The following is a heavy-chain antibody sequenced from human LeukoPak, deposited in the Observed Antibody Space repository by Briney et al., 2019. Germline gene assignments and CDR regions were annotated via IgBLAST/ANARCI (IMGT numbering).Heavy chain of an antibody. Sequence: SETLSLTCAVYGGSFSGYYWSWIRQPPGKGLEWIGEINHSGSTNYNPSLKSRVTISVDTPKNQFSLKLSSVTAADTAVYYCARGVVAATRYYYYYMDVWGKGTTVTVSS. CDR3: ARGVVAATRYYYYYMDV. CDR1: GGSFSGYY. D-gene: IGHD2-15*01. CDR2: INHSGST. J-gene: IGHJ6*03. V-gene: IGHV4-34*01.